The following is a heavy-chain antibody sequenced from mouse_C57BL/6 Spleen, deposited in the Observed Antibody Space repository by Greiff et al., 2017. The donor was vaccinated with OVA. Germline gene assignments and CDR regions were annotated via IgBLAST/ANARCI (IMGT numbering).Heavy chain of an antibody. Sequence: EVMLVESGGGLVQSGRSLRLSCATSGFTFSDFYMEWVRQAPGKGLEWIAASRNKANDYTTEYSASVKGRFIVSRDTSQSILYLQMNALRAEDTAIYYCARDAPHWYFDVWGTGTTVTVAS. CDR3: ARDAPHWYFDV. CDR2: SRNKANDYTT. J-gene: IGHJ1*03. CDR1: GFTFSDFY. V-gene: IGHV7-1*01.